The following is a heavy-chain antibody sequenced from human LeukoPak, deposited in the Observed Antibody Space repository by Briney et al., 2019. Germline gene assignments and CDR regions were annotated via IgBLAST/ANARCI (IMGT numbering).Heavy chain of an antibody. V-gene: IGHV4-39*07. CDR3: ARQIYSSQPFDC. J-gene: IGHJ4*02. Sequence: PSETLSLTCTVSGGSVSSGSYYWGWIRQPPAKGLEWIGNIYYSGSTYYNPSLKSRVTISVETSKNQFSLKLSSVTAADTAMYYCARQIYSSQPFDCWGQGTLVTASS. D-gene: IGHD6-13*01. CDR1: GGSVSSGSYY. CDR2: IYYSGST.